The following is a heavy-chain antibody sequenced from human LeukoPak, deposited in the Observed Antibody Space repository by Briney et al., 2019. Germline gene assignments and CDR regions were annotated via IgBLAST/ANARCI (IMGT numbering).Heavy chain of an antibody. D-gene: IGHD3-3*02. J-gene: IGHJ4*02. Sequence: GGSLRLSCAPSVFTVTSTYMSWVRQAPGQGLESVSLLYSSGITFYAESVQGRFTISRDNSKNTLYLQMNSLRAEDTAIYYCARDSSSFPNYFDFWGQGTLVTVSS. CDR1: VFTVTSTY. CDR3: ARDSSSFPNYFDF. CDR2: LYSSGIT. V-gene: IGHV3-53*01.